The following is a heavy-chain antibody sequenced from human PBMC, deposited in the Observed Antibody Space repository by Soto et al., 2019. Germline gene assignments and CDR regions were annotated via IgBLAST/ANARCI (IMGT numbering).Heavy chain of an antibody. CDR2: IKNDGSGA. Sequence: EVQLVESVGDLVQPGGSLRLSCVASGFTFSNYWMHWVRQPPGKGLEWVSRIKNDGSGAYYADSVEGRFTISRDNAKNTLNLQMNSLRAEDTAVYYCTMGDGDYHDGNGYLGRHWGQGTLVTVSS. CDR3: TMGDGDYHDGNGYLGRH. J-gene: IGHJ4*02. D-gene: IGHD5-18*01. CDR1: GFTFSNYW. V-gene: IGHV3-74*01.